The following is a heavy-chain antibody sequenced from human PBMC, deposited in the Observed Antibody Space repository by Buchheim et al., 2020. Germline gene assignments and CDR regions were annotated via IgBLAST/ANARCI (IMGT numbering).Heavy chain of an antibody. V-gene: IGHV3-23*01. J-gene: IGHJ4*02. Sequence: EVQLLESGGGLVQPGGSLRLPCAASGFPFGTYAMSWLRQAPGKELEWVSGLSGDGLDSYYADSVKGRFTISRDNSMNTMYLLMSSLRDDDTAVYYCAKHRVSGSSVEFDFWGLGT. CDR2: LSGDGLDS. CDR1: GFPFGTYA. CDR3: AKHRVSGSSVEFDF. D-gene: IGHD3-10*01.